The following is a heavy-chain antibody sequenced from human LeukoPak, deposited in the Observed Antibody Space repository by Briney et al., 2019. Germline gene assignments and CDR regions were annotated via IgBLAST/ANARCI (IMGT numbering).Heavy chain of an antibody. CDR3: ARADDYGDYDHYYYGMDV. J-gene: IGHJ6*02. V-gene: IGHV1-3*01. Sequence: GASVKVSCKASGYTFTNYAIHLVRQAPGQRLEWMAWINAGNGNTKYSQKFQGRVTITRDTSASTAYMELSSLRSEDTAVYYCARADDYGDYDHYYYGMDVWGQGTTVTVSS. CDR1: GYTFTNYA. CDR2: INAGNGNT. D-gene: IGHD4-17*01.